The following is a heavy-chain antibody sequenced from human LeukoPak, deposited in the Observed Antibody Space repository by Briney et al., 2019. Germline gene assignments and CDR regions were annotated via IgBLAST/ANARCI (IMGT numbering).Heavy chain of an antibody. D-gene: IGHD4-17*01. Sequence: GGSLRLSCATSGFTFSGSAIHWVRQASGKGLEWVGRIRSKTHSYATAYAASLKGRFTISRDDPKNTAYLQMTSLKIEDTAVYYCTIPAGAMTTVTTGDYWGQGTLVTVSS. CDR2: IRSKTHSYAT. J-gene: IGHJ4*02. CDR1: GFTFSGSA. V-gene: IGHV3-73*01. CDR3: TIPAGAMTTVTTGDY.